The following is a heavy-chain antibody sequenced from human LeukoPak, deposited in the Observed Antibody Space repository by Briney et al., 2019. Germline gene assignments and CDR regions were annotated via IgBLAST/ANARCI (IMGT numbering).Heavy chain of an antibody. Sequence: TSETLSLTCTVSGYSISSGYYWGWIRQPPGKGLEWIGSIYHSGSTYYNPSLKSRVTISVDTSKNQFSLKLSSVTAADTAVYYCARLEKYTSTGPTDPWGQGTLVTVSS. D-gene: IGHD1-14*01. J-gene: IGHJ5*02. CDR3: ARLEKYTSTGPTDP. CDR1: GYSISSGYY. CDR2: IYHSGST. V-gene: IGHV4-38-2*02.